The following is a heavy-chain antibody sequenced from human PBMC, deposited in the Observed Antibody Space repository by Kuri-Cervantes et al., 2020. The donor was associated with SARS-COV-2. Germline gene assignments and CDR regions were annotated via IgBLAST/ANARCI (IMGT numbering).Heavy chain of an antibody. CDR3: ARRVGIVVVPAALDY. Sequence: ASVKVSCKASGYTFTSYYMHWVRQAPGQGLEWMGIINPSGGSTSYAQKLQGRVTMTTDTSTSTAYMELRSLRSDDTAVYYCARRVGIVVVPAALDYWGQGTLVTVSS. CDR2: INPSGGST. V-gene: IGHV1-46*01. CDR1: GYTFTSYY. J-gene: IGHJ4*02. D-gene: IGHD2-2*01.